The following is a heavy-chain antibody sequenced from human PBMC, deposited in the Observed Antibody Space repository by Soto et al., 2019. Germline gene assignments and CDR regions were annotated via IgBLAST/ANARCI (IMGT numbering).Heavy chain of an antibody. J-gene: IGHJ4*02. Sequence: ASVKVSCKASGYTFTSYAMHWVRQAPGQRLEWMGWINAGNGNTKYSQKFQGRVTITRDTSASTAYMELSSLRSEDTAVYYCARAQAAGTWNYFDYWGQGTLVTVSS. CDR3: ARAQAAGTWNYFDY. V-gene: IGHV1-3*01. CDR1: GYTFTSYA. D-gene: IGHD6-13*01. CDR2: INAGNGNT.